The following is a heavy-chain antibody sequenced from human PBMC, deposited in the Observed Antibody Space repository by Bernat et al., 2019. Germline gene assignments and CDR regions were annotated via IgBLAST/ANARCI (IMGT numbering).Heavy chain of an antibody. J-gene: IGHJ3*02. CDR3: ARKGSSSWYGDAFDI. V-gene: IGHV3-33*08. CDR2: IWYDGSNK. CDR1: GFTFSSSA. D-gene: IGHD6-13*01. Sequence: VQLVESGGGLVQPGGSLRLSCAASGFTFSSSAMHWVRQAPGKGLEWVAVIWYDGSNKYYGDSVKGRFTISRDNSKNTLYLQMNSLRAEDTAVYHCARKGSSSWYGDAFDIWGQGTMVTVSS.